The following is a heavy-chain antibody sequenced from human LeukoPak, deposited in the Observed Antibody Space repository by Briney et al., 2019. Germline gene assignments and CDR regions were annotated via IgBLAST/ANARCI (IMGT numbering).Heavy chain of an antibody. V-gene: IGHV4-31*03. Sequence: SETLSLTCTVSGGSISSGGYYWSWIRQHPGKGLEWIGYIYYSGSTYYNPSLKSRVTISVDTSKNQFSLKLSSVTAADTAVYYCARECSSSGGDGGFDYWGQGTLVTVSS. J-gene: IGHJ4*02. CDR3: ARECSSSGGDGGFDY. D-gene: IGHD6-6*01. CDR2: IYYSGST. CDR1: GGSISSGGYY.